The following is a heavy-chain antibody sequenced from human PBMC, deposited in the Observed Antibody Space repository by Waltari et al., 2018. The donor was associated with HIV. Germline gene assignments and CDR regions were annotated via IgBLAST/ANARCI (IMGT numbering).Heavy chain of an antibody. CDR2: IIPIFGTA. V-gene: IGHV1-69*01. Sequence: QVQLVQSGAEVKKPGSSVKVSCKASGGTFSSYAISWVRQAPGQGLEWMGGIIPIFGTANYAQKFQGRVTITADESTSTAYMELSSLRSEDTAVYYCARTADSITMVQGVHFPYWFDPWGQGTLVTVSS. CDR3: ARTADSITMVQGVHFPYWFDP. J-gene: IGHJ5*02. D-gene: IGHD3-10*01. CDR1: GGTFSSYA.